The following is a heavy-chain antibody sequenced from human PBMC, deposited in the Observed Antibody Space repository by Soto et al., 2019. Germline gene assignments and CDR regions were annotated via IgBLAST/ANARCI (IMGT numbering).Heavy chain of an antibody. J-gene: IGHJ5*02. CDR3: ARVRLATYYYDSSPRDVGFDP. V-gene: IGHV4-4*02. CDR1: CGTIGGSGC. D-gene: IGHD3-22*01. CDR2: IYHKGST. Sequence: TSETLCHTWAVSCGTIGGSGCCSFVRKPPGKGLKWIGEIYHKGSTNYNPSLKSGVTISVDKSKNQFSLKLSSVTAADTAVYYCARVRLATYYYDSSPRDVGFDPWGQGTLVTVSS.